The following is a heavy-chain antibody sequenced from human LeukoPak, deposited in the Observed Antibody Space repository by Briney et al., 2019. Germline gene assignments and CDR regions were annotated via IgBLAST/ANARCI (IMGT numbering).Heavy chain of an antibody. J-gene: IGHJ6*02. CDR2: IYYSGST. D-gene: IGHD2-2*02. V-gene: IGHV4-30-4*01. CDR3: ARVRRDGSWCEYCSSTSCYIFDGMDV. CDR1: GGSISSGDYY. Sequence: PSETLSLTCTVSGGSISSGDYYWSWICQPPGKGLEWIGYIYYSGSTYYNPSLKSRVTISVDTSKNQFSPKLSSVTAADTAVYYCARVRRDGSWCEYCSSTSCYIFDGMDVWGQGTTVTVSS.